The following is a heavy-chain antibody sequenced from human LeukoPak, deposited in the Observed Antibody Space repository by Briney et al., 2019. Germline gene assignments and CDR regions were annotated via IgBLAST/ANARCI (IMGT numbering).Heavy chain of an antibody. CDR1: GFTFSSYA. V-gene: IGHV3-30*04. CDR3: AKGDTVTTAYYYYGMDV. J-gene: IGHJ6*02. D-gene: IGHD4-17*01. CDR2: ISYDGSNK. Sequence: PGGSLRLSCAAPGFTFSSYAMHWVRQAPGKGLEWVAVISYDGSNKYYADSVKGRFTISRDNSKNTLYLQMNSLRAEDTAVYYCAKGDTVTTAYYYYGMDVWGQGTTVTVSS.